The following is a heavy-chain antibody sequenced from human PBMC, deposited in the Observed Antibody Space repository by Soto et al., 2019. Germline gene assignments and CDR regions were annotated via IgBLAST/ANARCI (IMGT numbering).Heavy chain of an antibody. J-gene: IGHJ5*02. Sequence: SETLSLTCAVSGYSISSGYYWGWIRQPPGKGLEWIGSIYHSGSTYYNPSLKSRVTISVDTSKNQFSLKLSSVTAADTAVYYCARDSYCSGGSCYSYGWFDPWGQGTLVTVSS. CDR2: IYHSGST. CDR1: GYSISSGYY. CDR3: ARDSYCSGGSCYSYGWFDP. D-gene: IGHD2-15*01. V-gene: IGHV4-38-2*02.